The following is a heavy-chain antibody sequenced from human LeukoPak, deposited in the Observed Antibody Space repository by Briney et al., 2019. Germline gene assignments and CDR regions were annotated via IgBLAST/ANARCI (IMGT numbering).Heavy chain of an antibody. CDR3: AKDRTYGGNSQMGVDY. V-gene: IGHV3-30*18. CDR1: GFTFSSYG. CDR2: ISYDGSNK. J-gene: IGHJ4*02. Sequence: GGSLRLSCAASGFTFSSYGMHWVRQAPGKGLGWVAVISYDGSNKYYADSVKGRFTISRDNSKNTLYLQMNSLRAEDTAVYYCAKDRTYGGNSQMGVDYWGQGTLVTVSS. D-gene: IGHD4-23*01.